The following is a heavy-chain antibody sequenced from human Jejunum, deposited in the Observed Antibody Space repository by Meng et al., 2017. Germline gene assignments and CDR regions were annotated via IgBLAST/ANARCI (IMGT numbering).Heavy chain of an antibody. CDR1: GFTFIDHY. CDR3: ARGNQNDY. J-gene: IGHJ4*02. Sequence: EVQLVESGEGLARPEGSLRLSCAASGFTFIDHYLDWVRQAPGKGLEWVGRIRNKANSYSTDYAASAKGRFTISRDDSTNSMYLQMNSLKTEDTAVYYCARGNQNDYWGQGTLVTVSS. CDR2: IRNKANSYST. V-gene: IGHV3-72*01.